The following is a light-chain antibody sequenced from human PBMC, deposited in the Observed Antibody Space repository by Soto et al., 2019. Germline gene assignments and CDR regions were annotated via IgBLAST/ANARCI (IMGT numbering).Light chain of an antibody. CDR3: CSYSGSYAYV. J-gene: IGLJ1*01. Sequence: QSALTQPRSLSGSPGQSVTISCTGTSSDVCGYNYVSWYQQHPGKAPKLMIYDVSKRPSGVPDRFSGSKSGNTASLTISGLQAENEADYYCCSYSGSYAYVFGTGTKLTVL. V-gene: IGLV2-11*01. CDR2: DVS. CDR1: SSDVCGYNY.